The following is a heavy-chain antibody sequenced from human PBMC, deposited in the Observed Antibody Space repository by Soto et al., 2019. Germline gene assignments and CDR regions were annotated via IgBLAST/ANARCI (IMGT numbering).Heavy chain of an antibody. Sequence: WGSLRLSCAGSGLTFRNDWLSWVRQAPGKGLEWVANINQDGSERYYVDSVRGRFTISRDNVENSLYLQLSSLRSEDTAVYYCAREGRGYDILSGYSNWGQGTLVTVSS. D-gene: IGHD3-9*01. V-gene: IGHV3-7*03. CDR2: INQDGSER. J-gene: IGHJ4*02. CDR3: AREGRGYDILSGYSN. CDR1: GLTFRNDW.